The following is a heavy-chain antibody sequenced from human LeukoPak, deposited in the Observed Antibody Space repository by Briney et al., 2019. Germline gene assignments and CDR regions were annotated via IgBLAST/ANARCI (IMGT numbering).Heavy chain of an antibody. Sequence: SETLSLTCTVSGGSISSYYWSWIRQPPGKGLEWIGYIYYSGSTNCNPSLKSRVTISVDTSKNQFSLKLSSVTAADTAVYYCATAGRVGVAHESWFDPWGQGTLVTVSS. J-gene: IGHJ5*02. V-gene: IGHV4-59*01. CDR3: ATAGRVGVAHESWFDP. CDR1: GGSISSYY. CDR2: IYYSGST. D-gene: IGHD3-3*01.